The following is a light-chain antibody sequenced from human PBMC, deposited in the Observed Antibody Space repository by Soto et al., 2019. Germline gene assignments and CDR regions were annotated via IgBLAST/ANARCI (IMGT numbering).Light chain of an antibody. Sequence: DIQMTQSPSSVSASVGDRFTITCRASQVISSWLAWYQQKPGKAPKLLIYDASSLESGVPSRFSGSGSGTEFTLTISSLQPDDFATYYCQQYNSYSGTFGQGTKVDIK. CDR1: QVISSW. J-gene: IGKJ1*01. CDR2: DAS. CDR3: QQYNSYSGT. V-gene: IGKV1-5*01.